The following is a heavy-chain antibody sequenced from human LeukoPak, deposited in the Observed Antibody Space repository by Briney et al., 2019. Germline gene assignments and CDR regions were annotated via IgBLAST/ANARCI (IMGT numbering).Heavy chain of an antibody. V-gene: IGHV4-59*12. CDR1: GGSISSSY. Sequence: SETLSLTCTVSGGSISSSYWSWIRQPPGRGLEWIGYIYYSGSTNYNPSLKSRVTISVDRTKNQFSLKLNSMTAADTAVYYCARDAGDHNSDAEYFQHWGQGTLVTVSS. CDR3: ARDAGDHNSDAEYFQH. J-gene: IGHJ1*01. D-gene: IGHD4-17*01. CDR2: IYYSGST.